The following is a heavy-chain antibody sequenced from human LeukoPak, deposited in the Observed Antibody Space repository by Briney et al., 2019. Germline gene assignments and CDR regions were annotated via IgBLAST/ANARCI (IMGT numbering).Heavy chain of an antibody. V-gene: IGHV4-61*02. J-gene: IGHJ4*02. D-gene: IGHD3-16*02. CDR3: ARDLATRQRTGLYDS. CDR1: GNSISSGDNY. CDR2: IYTSGST. Sequence: SETLSLTCTVSGNSISSGDNYWSWIRQPAGKGLEWIGRIYTSGSTNYNPSLKSRVTISGDTSKNQFSLRLSSVTAADTAVYYCARDLATRQRTGLYDSWGQGALVTVSS.